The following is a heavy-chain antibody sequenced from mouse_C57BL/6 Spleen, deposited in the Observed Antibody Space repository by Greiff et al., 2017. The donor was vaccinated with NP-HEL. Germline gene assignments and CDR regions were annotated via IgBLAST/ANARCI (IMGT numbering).Heavy chain of an antibody. D-gene: IGHD2-4*01. CDR3: ARDGGYDYGGRFAY. CDR2: IYPSDSET. J-gene: IGHJ3*01. CDR1: GYTFTSYW. V-gene: IGHV1-61*01. Sequence: QVQLQQPGAELVRPGSSVKLSCKASGYTFTSYWMDWVKQRPGQGLEWIGNIYPSDSETHYNQKFKDKATLTVDKSASTAYMQLSSLTSEDSAVYYCARDGGYDYGGRFAYWGQGTLVTVSA.